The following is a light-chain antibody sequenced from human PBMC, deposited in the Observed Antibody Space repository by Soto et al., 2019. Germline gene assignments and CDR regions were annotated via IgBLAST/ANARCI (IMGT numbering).Light chain of an antibody. V-gene: IGKV1-5*01. Sequence: DIRMTHSPSTLSAFVGARFTITCRASQSISLSLAWYKQKPGKAPDLLISDASNLERGVPSRLSGSASGTEFTLTISSMKPDDFATYYCQQYNYYWTFGPGTKVDIK. CDR2: DAS. J-gene: IGKJ1*01. CDR3: QQYNYYWT. CDR1: QSISLS.